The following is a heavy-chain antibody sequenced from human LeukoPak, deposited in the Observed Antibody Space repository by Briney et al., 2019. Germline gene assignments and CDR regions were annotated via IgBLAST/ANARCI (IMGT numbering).Heavy chain of an antibody. D-gene: IGHD1-20*01. J-gene: IGHJ4*02. CDR1: GYTFTGYY. Sequence: ASVKVSCKASGYTFTGYYMHWVRQAPGQGLEWMGWINPNSGGTNYAQKFQGRVTMTRDTSLSTAYMELSRLRSDDTAVYYCARDTSITGTTGGYWGQGTLVTVSS. CDR2: INPNSGGT. V-gene: IGHV1-2*02. CDR3: ARDTSITGTTGGY.